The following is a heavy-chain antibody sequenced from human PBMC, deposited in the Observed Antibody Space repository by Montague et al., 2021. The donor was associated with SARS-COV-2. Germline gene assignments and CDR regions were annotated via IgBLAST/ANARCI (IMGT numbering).Heavy chain of an antibody. Sequence: SETLSPTCGVSGGSLSGYHWSWIRQPPGKGLEWIGEIGPSGSTNYNPSLKSRVIISLDTSKNQFSLKLSSVTAADTAVYYCARGLIDITMMVVVFTGASLYFDYWGQGILVTVSS. CDR3: ARGLIDITMMVVVFTGASLYFDY. V-gene: IGHV4-34*01. CDR1: GGSLSGYH. CDR2: IGPSGST. J-gene: IGHJ4*02. D-gene: IGHD3-22*01.